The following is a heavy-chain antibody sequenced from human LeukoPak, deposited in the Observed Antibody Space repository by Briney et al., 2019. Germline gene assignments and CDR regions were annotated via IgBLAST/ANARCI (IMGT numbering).Heavy chain of an antibody. CDR1: GNYW. CDR3: VSFYETY. CDR2: INSDGSWT. J-gene: IGHJ4*02. Sequence: GGSLRLSCAASGNYWMHWVRQAPGKGLVWVSHINSDGSWTSYADSVKGRFTISKDNAKNTAYLQVNNLRAEDTAVYYCVSFYETYWGRGTLVTVS. V-gene: IGHV3-74*01. D-gene: IGHD2-2*01.